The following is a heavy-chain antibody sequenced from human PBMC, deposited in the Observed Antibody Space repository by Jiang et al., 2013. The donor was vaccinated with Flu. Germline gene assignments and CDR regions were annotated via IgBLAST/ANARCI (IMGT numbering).Heavy chain of an antibody. D-gene: IGHD3-10*01. V-gene: IGHV4-59*01. CDR3: ARGGFGFGELLWFPWYYGMDV. CDR1: GGSISSYY. CDR2: IYYSGST. Sequence: LLKPSETLSLTCTVSGGSISSYYWSWIRQPPGKGLKWIGYIYYSGSTNYNPSLKSRVTISVDTSKNQFSLKLSSVTAADTAVYYCARGGFGFGELLWFPWYYGMDVWGQGTTVTVSS. J-gene: IGHJ6*02.